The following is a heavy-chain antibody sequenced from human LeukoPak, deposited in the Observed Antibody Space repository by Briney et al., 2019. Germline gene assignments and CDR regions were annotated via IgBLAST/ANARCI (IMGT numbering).Heavy chain of an antibody. Sequence: SETLSLTCTVSGGSVSSGSYYWSWIRQPPGKGLEWIGYIYYSGSTNYNPSLKGRVTISVDTSKNQFSLKLSSVTAADTAVYYCARGVDTAMVSRRGAFDIWGQGTMVTVSS. CDR1: GGSVSSGSYY. V-gene: IGHV4-61*01. CDR2: IYYSGST. CDR3: ARGVDTAMVSRRGAFDI. J-gene: IGHJ3*02. D-gene: IGHD5-18*01.